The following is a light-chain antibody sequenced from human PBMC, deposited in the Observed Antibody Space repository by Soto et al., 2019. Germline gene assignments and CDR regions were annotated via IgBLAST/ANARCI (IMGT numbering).Light chain of an antibody. Sequence: QSVLTQPASVSGSPGQSITISCTGSSSDVGGYNYVSWYQNHPGTAPKLMIYEVSNRPSGVSNRFSGSKSGNTASLPISGLQAEDEADYYCSSYTSSSALVFGGGTKLTVL. CDR2: EVS. J-gene: IGLJ2*01. V-gene: IGLV2-14*01. CDR1: SSDVGGYNY. CDR3: SSYTSSSALV.